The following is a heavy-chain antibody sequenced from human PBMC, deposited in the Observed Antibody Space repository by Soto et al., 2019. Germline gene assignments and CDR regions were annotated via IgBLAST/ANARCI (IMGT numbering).Heavy chain of an antibody. J-gene: IGHJ6*02. CDR1: GFNFNDYG. CDR3: AKDMENGYNPYYYYGMDV. V-gene: IGHV3-9*01. Sequence: PGGSLRLSCGASGFNFNDYGMHWVRQAPGKGLEWVSSISWNSVSIGYADSVKGRFTISRDNAKNSLYLQMNTLRAEDTALYYCAKDMENGYNPYYYYGMDVWGQGTTVTVSS. CDR2: ISWNSVSI. D-gene: IGHD3-10*01.